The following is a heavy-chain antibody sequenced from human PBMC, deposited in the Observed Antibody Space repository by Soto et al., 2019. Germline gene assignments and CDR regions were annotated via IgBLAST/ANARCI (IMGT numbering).Heavy chain of an antibody. V-gene: IGHV3-15*01. J-gene: IGHJ4*02. CDR1: GFTFSNAW. CDR2: IKSKTDGGTT. CDR3: TTDNPPYYDFWSGYSPFDY. Sequence: PGGSLRLSCAASGFTFSNAWMSWVRQAPGKGLEWVGRIKSKTDGGTTDYAAPVKGRFTISRDDSKNTLYLQMNSLKTEDTAVYYCTTDNPPYYDFWSGYSPFDYWGQGTLVTVSS. D-gene: IGHD3-3*01.